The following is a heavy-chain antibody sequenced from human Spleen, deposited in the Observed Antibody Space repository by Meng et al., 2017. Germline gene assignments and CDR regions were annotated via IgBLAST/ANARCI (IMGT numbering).Heavy chain of an antibody. CDR1: GGIFSNYV. CDR3: ARVRASITMVRGAETKYYYYYGMDV. CDR2: INAVFGTT. D-gene: IGHD3-10*01. Sequence: SVKVSCKAPGGIFSNYVIGWVRQAPGQGLEWMGGINAVFGTTNYAQKFQGRVTITTDESTSTVYMELTRLTSEDTAVYYCARVRASITMVRGAETKYYYYYGMDVWGQGTTVTVSS. V-gene: IGHV1-69*05. J-gene: IGHJ6*02.